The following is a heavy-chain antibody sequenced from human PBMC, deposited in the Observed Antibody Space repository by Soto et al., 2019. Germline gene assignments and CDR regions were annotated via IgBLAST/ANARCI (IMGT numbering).Heavy chain of an antibody. Sequence: GGSLRLSCAASGFTFSSYWMHWVRQAPGKGLVWVSRINSDGSSTSYADSVKGRFTISRDNAKNTLYLQMNSLRAEDTAVYYCASNTLREYSGYDLGLSGWGQGTLVTVSS. CDR1: GFTFSSYW. CDR3: ASNTLREYSGYDLGLSG. J-gene: IGHJ4*02. D-gene: IGHD5-12*01. V-gene: IGHV3-74*01. CDR2: INSDGSST.